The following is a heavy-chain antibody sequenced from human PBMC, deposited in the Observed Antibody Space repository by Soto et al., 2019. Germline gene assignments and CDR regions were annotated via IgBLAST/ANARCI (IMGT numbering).Heavy chain of an antibody. D-gene: IGHD2-15*01. V-gene: IGHV2-70*11. CDR1: GFSLSTSGMC. J-gene: IGHJ6*02. Sequence: SGPTLVNPTQTLTLTCTFSGFSLSTSGMCVSWIRQPPGKALEWLARIDWDDDKYYSTSLKTRLTISKDTSKNQVVLTMTNMDPVDTATYYCAWIRGSGYCSGGSCNYYYYGMDVWGQGTTVTVSS. CDR2: IDWDDDK. CDR3: AWIRGSGYCSGGSCNYYYYGMDV.